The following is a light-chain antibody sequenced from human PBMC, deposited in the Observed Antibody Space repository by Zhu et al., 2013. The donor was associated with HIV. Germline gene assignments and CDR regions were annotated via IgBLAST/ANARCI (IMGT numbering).Light chain of an antibody. J-gene: IGKJ1*01. Sequence: DIQMTQSPSSVFASVGDRVTITCRASQDVRSALGWYQQKPGRAPTLLIYTTSNLFLGVPSRFSASVSGTDFTLSISDLQPEDSATYYCQQATNFPRTFGLGTKVEV. CDR2: TTS. V-gene: IGKV1-12*01. CDR1: QDVRSA. CDR3: QQATNFPRT.